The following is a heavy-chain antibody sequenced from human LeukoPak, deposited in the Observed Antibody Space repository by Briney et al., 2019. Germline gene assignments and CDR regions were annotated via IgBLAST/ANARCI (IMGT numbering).Heavy chain of an antibody. CDR1: GITLSNYG. CDR3: AKRGVVILVFVVGFHKEAYYFDS. Sequence: QSGGSLRLSCAVSGITLSNYGMSWVRQAPGKGQECVPGIVDSGGSTKYADSVKGWFTISRVHRTDTLSLQMSSLRAEGSAVYFCAKRGVVILVFVVGFHKEAYYFDSWGQGALVTVSS. J-gene: IGHJ4*02. V-gene: IGHV3-23*01. D-gene: IGHD3/OR15-3a*01. CDR2: IVDSGGST.